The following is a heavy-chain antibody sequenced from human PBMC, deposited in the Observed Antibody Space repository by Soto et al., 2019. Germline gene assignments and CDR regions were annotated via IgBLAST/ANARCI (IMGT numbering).Heavy chain of an antibody. Sequence: GGSLRLSCAASGFTFSSYSMNWVRQAPGKGLEWVSSISSSSSYIYYADSVKGRFTISRDNAKNSLYLQMNSLRAEDTAVYYCARDGPPYSSGWYIQTPTRYFDYWGQGTLVTVSS. CDR1: GFTFSSYS. V-gene: IGHV3-21*01. D-gene: IGHD6-19*01. CDR2: ISSSSSYI. J-gene: IGHJ4*02. CDR3: ARDGPPYSSGWYIQTPTRYFDY.